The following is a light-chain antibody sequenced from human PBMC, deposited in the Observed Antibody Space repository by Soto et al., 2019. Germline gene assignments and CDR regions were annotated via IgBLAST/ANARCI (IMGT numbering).Light chain of an antibody. Sequence: DIQMTQSPSSLSASVRDRVTITCRASQGISNYLAWYQQKPGKVPKLLIYAASTWQSGVLSRFSGSGSGTDFTLTISSLQPEDVATYYCQKYDSAPWTFGQGTKVEIK. CDR1: QGISNY. J-gene: IGKJ1*01. V-gene: IGKV1-27*01. CDR2: AAS. CDR3: QKYDSAPWT.